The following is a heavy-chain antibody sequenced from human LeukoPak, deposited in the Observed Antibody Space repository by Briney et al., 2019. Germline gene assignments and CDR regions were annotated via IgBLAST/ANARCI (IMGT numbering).Heavy chain of an antibody. CDR1: GYSYTGYY. D-gene: IGHD2-2*01. CDR2: INPNSGGT. V-gene: IGHV1-2*07. J-gene: IGHJ6*02. CDR3: ARVRDIVVVPAALDHYYGIAG. Sequence: SSVNVSCKASGYSYTGYYMHWVRQPPGQGREGMGWINPNSGGTKYAHKLKGRSTKTTDTSISTAYMEMSRLTSDDTAVYYCARVRDIVVVPAALDHYYGIAGWGEATTVT.